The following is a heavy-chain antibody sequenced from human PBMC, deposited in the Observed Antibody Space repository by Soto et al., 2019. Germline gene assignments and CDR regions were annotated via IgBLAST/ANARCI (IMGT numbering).Heavy chain of an antibody. Sequence: PSETLSLTCTVSGGSISSYYWSWIRQPPGKGLEWIAYIYYTGSTVYNPSFKSRVTISVDTSKNQFSLKLNSVTAADTAVYYCARDLWGYCGTDCYPLDVWGQGTTVTVSS. J-gene: IGHJ6*02. CDR1: GGSISSYY. V-gene: IGHV4-59*01. D-gene: IGHD2-21*02. CDR2: IYYTGST. CDR3: ARDLWGYCGTDCYPLDV.